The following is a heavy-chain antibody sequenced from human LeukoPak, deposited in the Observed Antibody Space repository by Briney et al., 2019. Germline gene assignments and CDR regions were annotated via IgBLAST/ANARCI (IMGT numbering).Heavy chain of an antibody. CDR1: GFTVSSNY. D-gene: IGHD3-9*01. J-gene: IGHJ3*02. CDR2: IYSGGST. CDR3: ARVPHYDILTGSHAFDI. Sequence: GGSLRLSCAASGFTVSSNYMSWVRQAPGKGLEWVSVIYSGGSTYYADSVKGRFTISRDSSKNTLYLQMNSLRAEDTAVYYCARVPHYDILTGSHAFDIWGQGTMVTVSS. V-gene: IGHV3-53*01.